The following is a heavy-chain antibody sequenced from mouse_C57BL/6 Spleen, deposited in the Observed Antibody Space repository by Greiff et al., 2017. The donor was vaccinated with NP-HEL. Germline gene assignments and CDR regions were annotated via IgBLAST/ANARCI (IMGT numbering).Heavy chain of an antibody. CDR1: GYTFTDYE. J-gene: IGHJ2*01. CDR2: IDPETGGT. CDR3: TETTVVGDY. Sequence: QVQLKQSGAELVRPGASVTLSCKASGYTFTDYEMHWVKQTPVHGLEWIGAIDPETGGTAYNQKFKGKAILTADKSSSTAYMELRSLTSEDSAVYYCTETTVVGDYWGQGTTLTVSS. V-gene: IGHV1-15*01. D-gene: IGHD1-1*01.